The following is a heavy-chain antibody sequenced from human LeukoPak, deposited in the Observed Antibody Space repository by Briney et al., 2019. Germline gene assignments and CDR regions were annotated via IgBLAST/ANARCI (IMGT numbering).Heavy chain of an antibody. CDR3: ARVMPSYSGSNGYALDY. CDR1: GFSFSYYA. J-gene: IGHJ4*02. CDR2: ISPSSSYI. Sequence: GGSLRLSCAASGFSFSYYAINWVRQAPGKGLEWVSSISPSSSYIHYADSAKGRFTISRDNAKNSLYLQMNSLRAEDTAAYYWARVMPSYSGSNGYALDYWGQGALVTVSS. V-gene: IGHV3-21*01. D-gene: IGHD3-22*01.